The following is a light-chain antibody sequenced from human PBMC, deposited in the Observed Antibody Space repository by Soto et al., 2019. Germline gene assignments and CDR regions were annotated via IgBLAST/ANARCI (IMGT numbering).Light chain of an antibody. J-gene: IGLJ2*01. CDR2: EVI. V-gene: IGLV2-14*01. CDR3: SSYTSSSTLV. CDR1: SGDVGAYNY. Sequence: QSVLTQPASVSGSPGQSITISCTATSGDVGAYNYVSWYQQHPGKAPKLMIYEVINRPSGVSNRFSGSKSGNTASLIISGLQAEDEADYHCSSYTSSSTLVFGGGTQLTVL.